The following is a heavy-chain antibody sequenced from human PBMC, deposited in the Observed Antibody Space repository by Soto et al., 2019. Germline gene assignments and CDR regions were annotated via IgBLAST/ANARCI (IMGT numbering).Heavy chain of an antibody. J-gene: IGHJ6*02. CDR1: GSTFSSYT. D-gene: IGHD2-2*01. CDR2: IIPILGIA. CDR3: ARGGIVVVPAAMPTYGMDV. Sequence: GASVKVSCKASGSTFSSYTISWGRQAPGQGLEWMGRIIPILGIANYAQKFQGRVTITADKSTSTAYMELSSLRSEDTAVYYCARGGIVVVPAAMPTYGMDVWGQGTTVTVSS. V-gene: IGHV1-69*02.